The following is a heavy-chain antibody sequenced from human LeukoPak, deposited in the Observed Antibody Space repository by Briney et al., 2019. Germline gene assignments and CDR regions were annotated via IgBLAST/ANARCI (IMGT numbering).Heavy chain of an antibody. J-gene: IGHJ5*02. D-gene: IGHD3-22*01. Sequence: SVKVSCKASGGTFSSYAISWVRQAPGQGLEWVGRIIPILGIANYAQKFQGRVTITADKSTSTAYMELSSLRSEDTAVYYCARHPPNYYDSSGWWFDPWGQGTLVTVSS. CDR3: ARHPPNYYDSSGWWFDP. CDR2: IIPILGIA. V-gene: IGHV1-69*04. CDR1: GGTFSSYA.